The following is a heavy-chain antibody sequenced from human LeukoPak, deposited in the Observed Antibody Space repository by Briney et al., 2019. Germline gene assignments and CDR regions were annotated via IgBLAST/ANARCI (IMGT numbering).Heavy chain of an antibody. V-gene: IGHV1-18*01. CDR1: GYTFTSYG. CDR3: ARSPRSYYDILTGYYTDY. J-gene: IGHJ4*02. CDR2: ISAYNGNT. Sequence: GVSVKVSCKASGYTFTSYGISWVRQAPGQGLEWMGWISAYNGNTNYAQKLQGRVTMTTDTSTSTAYMELRSLRSDDTAVYYCARSPRSYYDILTGYYTDYWGQGTLVTVSS. D-gene: IGHD3-9*01.